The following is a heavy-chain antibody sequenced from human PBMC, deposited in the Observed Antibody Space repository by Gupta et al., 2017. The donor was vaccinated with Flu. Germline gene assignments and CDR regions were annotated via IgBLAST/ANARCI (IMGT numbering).Heavy chain of an antibody. V-gene: IGHV3-33*01. Sequence: QVQLVESGGGVVQPGRSLRLSCAASGFTFSSYGMHWVRQAPGKGLEWVAVIWYDGSNKYYADSVKGRFTISRDNSKNTLYLQMNSLRAEDTAVYYCARCVCYPNIGYGMDVWGQGTTVTVSS. CDR1: GFTFSSYG. J-gene: IGHJ6*02. CDR3: ARCVCYPNIGYGMDV. D-gene: IGHD2-8*01. CDR2: IWYDGSNK.